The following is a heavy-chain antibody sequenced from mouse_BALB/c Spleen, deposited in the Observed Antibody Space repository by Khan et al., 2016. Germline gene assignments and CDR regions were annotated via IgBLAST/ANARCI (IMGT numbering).Heavy chain of an antibody. CDR2: INTHSGVP. V-gene: IGHV9-4*02. CDR3: ARQDGNYCLDY. D-gene: IGHD2-1*01. J-gene: IGHJ2*01. CDR1: GYTFTTAG. Sequence: QIQLVQSGPELKKPGETVRISCKASGYTFTTAGMQWVQKMPGKGLKWIGWINTHSGVPKYAEDFKGRFAFSLETSASTAYLQISNLKNEDTATYFCARQDGNYCLDYWGQGTTLTGSA.